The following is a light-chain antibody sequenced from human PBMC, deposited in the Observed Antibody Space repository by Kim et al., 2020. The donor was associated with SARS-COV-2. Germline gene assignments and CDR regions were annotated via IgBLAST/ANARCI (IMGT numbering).Light chain of an antibody. J-gene: IGLJ3*02. CDR3: QVWDSSSDPLV. V-gene: IGLV3-12*02. CDR2: NDN. CDR1: NIGSKA. Sequence: SYELTQPHSVSVATVQMARVTCGTNNIGSKAVHWDQQKPGQDPVLAIYNDNNRPSGIPERSSGSNPGNTATLIITRIEAGDEAGYYCQVWDSSSDPLVFG.